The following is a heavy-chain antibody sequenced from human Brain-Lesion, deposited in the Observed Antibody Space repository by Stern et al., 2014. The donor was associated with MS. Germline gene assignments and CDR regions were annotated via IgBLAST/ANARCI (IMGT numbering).Heavy chain of an antibody. CDR3: ARETGGYTYGDTDFFDY. V-gene: IGHV4-61*02. J-gene: IGHJ4*02. CDR1: GDSISSGSFY. Sequence: VQLVESDPGLVKPSQTLSLTCIVSGDSISSGSFYWNWIRQPAGKGLEWIGRIYSSGSTNYNPYLKSRVTISGDTPKNQFPRKVISMTAADTAVYYCARETGGYTYGDTDFFDYWGQGALVTVSS. CDR2: IYSSGST. D-gene: IGHD5-18*01.